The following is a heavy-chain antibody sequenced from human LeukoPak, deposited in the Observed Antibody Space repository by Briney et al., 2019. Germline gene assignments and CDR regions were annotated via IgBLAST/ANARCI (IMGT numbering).Heavy chain of an antibody. CDR1: GYTFTAFF. Sequence: AASVKVSCKTSGYTFTAFFIHWVRQAPGQGLEWMGWLNPNSGGTNYAQKFQGRVTMTRDTSISTAYMELSRLRSDDTAVYFCARVGAAYQDSNYWRQGTLVTVSS. J-gene: IGHJ4*02. CDR3: ARVGAAYQDSNY. V-gene: IGHV1-2*02. D-gene: IGHD1-26*01. CDR2: LNPNSGGT.